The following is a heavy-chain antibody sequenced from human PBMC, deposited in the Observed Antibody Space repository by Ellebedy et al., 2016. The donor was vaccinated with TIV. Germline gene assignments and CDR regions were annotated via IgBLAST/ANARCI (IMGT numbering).Heavy chain of an antibody. CDR2: SSTHNVHT. V-gene: IGHV1-18*01. CDR3: ARESTVTRYYYYAMDV. J-gene: IGHJ6*02. CDR1: GYTFSSYG. Sequence: AASVKVSCKASGYTFSSYGISWVRQAPGQGLEWMGWSSTHNVHTNYAQKLQGRVTMTTDTSTSTAYMELRSLRSDDTAVYYCARESTVTRYYYYAMDVWGQGTTVTVSS. D-gene: IGHD4-17*01.